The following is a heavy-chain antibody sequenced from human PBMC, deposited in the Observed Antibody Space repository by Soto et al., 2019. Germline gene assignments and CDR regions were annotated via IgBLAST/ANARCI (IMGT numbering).Heavy chain of an antibody. Sequence: ASVKVSCKASGYTFTGYYMHWVRQAPGQGLEWMGWINPNSGGTNYAQKFQGWVTMTRDTSISTAYMELSRLRSDDTAVYYCARDGYYYDSSGSASFDYWGQGALVTVSS. CDR3: ARDGYYYDSSGSASFDY. CDR1: GYTFTGYY. J-gene: IGHJ4*02. CDR2: INPNSGGT. D-gene: IGHD3-22*01. V-gene: IGHV1-2*04.